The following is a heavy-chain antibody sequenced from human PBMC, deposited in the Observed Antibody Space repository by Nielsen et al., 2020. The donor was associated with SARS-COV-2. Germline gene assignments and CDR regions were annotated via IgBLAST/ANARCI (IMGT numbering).Heavy chain of an antibody. V-gene: IGHV3-23*01. J-gene: IGHJ4*02. CDR1: GFTFSSYA. CDR3: AKESESSGGSCLDY. CDR2: ISGSGGST. Sequence: GGSLRLSCAASGFTFSSYAMSWVRQAPGKGLEWVSAISGSGGSTYYADSVKGRFTISRDNSKNTLYLQMNSLRAEDTAVYYCAKESESSGGSCLDYWGQGTLVTVSA. D-gene: IGHD2-15*01.